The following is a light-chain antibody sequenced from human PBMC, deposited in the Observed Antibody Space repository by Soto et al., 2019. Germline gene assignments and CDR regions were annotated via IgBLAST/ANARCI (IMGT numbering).Light chain of an antibody. V-gene: IGLV2-14*01. Sequence: QSALTQPACVSGSPGQSITISCTGTSSDVGNYNYVSWYQHHPGKAPKVMIYEVRNRPSGVSNRFSGSKSGNTASLTISGLQAEDEADYYCSSYSSTKTRVFGTGTKVTVL. CDR3: SSYSSTKTRV. J-gene: IGLJ1*01. CDR2: EVR. CDR1: SSDVGNYNY.